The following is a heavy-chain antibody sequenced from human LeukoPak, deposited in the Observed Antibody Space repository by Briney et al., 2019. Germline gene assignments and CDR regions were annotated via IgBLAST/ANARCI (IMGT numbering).Heavy chain of an antibody. CDR3: AKGSSFSSSRNFDC. Sequence: PGVSLRLSCAASGSTVTSYGVGCVRPAPGKGLEWDSAISASGASTYHTDSVKGRFTISRDNSKTRRYLQMTSLRAEDTVVYFCAKGSSFSSSRNFDCWGEGNLVTVSS. V-gene: IGHV3-23*01. J-gene: IGHJ4*02. CDR1: GSTVTSYG. D-gene: IGHD6-13*01. CDR2: ISASGAST.